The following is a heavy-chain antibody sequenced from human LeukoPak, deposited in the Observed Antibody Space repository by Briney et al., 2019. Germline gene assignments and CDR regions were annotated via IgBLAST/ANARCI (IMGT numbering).Heavy chain of an antibody. V-gene: IGHV4-34*01. CDR1: GGSFSGYY. CDR2: INHSGST. Sequence: SETLSLTCAVYGGSFSGYYWSWIRQAPGKALEWIGEINHSGSTNYNPSLKSRVTISVDTSKNQFSLKLSSVTAADTAMYYCARDDRRTYYMDVWGKGTTVTVSS. CDR3: ARDDRRTYYMDV. D-gene: IGHD3-22*01. J-gene: IGHJ6*03.